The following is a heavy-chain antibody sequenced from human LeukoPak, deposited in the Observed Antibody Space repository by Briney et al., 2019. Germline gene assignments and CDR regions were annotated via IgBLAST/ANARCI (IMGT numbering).Heavy chain of an antibody. D-gene: IGHD4-17*01. V-gene: IGHV3-7*03. CDR1: GFTFSSYW. CDR2: IKQDGSEK. J-gene: IGHJ4*02. CDR3: ATTVTIRSASSYYFDY. Sequence: GGSLRLSCAASGFTFSSYWMSWVRQAPGKGLEWVANIKQDGSEKYYVDSVKGRFTISRDNAKNSLCLQMNSLRAEDTAVYYCATTVTIRSASSYYFDYWGQGTLVTVSS.